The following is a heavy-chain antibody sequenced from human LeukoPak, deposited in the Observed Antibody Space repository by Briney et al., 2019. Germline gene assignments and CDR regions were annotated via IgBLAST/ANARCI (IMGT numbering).Heavy chain of an antibody. D-gene: IGHD1-26*01. CDR2: ISGTGNSP. J-gene: IGHJ4*02. CDR1: GFTFSTYA. CDR3: AKIVAISGRPREGFDY. V-gene: IGHV3-23*01. Sequence: GGSLRLSCAASGFTFSTYAMSWVRQAPGKGLEWVSAISGTGNSPYYGDSVKGRFTISRDNSKNTLYLQMNSLRAEDTAVYYCAKIVAISGRPREGFDYWGQGTLVTVSS.